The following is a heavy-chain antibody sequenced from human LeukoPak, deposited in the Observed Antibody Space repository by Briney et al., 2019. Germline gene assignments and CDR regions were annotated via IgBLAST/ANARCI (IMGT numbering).Heavy chain of an antibody. D-gene: IGHD3-9*01. CDR2: ITNGGSTI. V-gene: IGHV3-11*01. CDR3: ARSIGLTGGGVDV. J-gene: IGHJ6*02. CDR1: GFTFSGYN. Sequence: KTGGSLRLSCAASGFTFSGYNMNWVRQAPGKGLEWVSYITNGGSTIHHADSVKGRFTISRDNAKKTLYLQMNSLRAEDTAVYYCARSIGLTGGGVDVWGQGTTVTVSS.